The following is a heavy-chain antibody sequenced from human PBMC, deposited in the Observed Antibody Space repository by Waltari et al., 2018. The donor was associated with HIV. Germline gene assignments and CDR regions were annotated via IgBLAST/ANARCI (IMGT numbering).Heavy chain of an antibody. D-gene: IGHD6-13*01. CDR2: IVVGSGNT. Sequence: QMQLVQSGPEVKKPGTSVKVSCKASGFTFTSSAVQWVRQARGQRLEWIGWIVVGSGNTNYAQKFQERVTITRDMSTSTAYMELSSLRSEDTAVYYCAADPGYSSSWTRSFDYWGQGTLVTVSS. CDR3: AADPGYSSSWTRSFDY. CDR1: GFTFTSSA. V-gene: IGHV1-58*01. J-gene: IGHJ4*02.